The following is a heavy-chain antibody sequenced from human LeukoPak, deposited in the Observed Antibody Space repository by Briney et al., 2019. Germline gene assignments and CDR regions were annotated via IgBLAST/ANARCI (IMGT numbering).Heavy chain of an antibody. CDR3: ARDHSQYYYGSGSSYDY. CDR1: PVTFGTSA. J-gene: IGHJ4*02. D-gene: IGHD3-10*01. Sequence: GGSLRLSCVGSPVTFGTSAMSWVRQAPGKGLEWVANIKQDGSEKYYVDSVKGRFTISRDNAKNSLYLQMNSLRAEDTAVYYCARDHSQYYYGSGSSYDYWGQGTLVTVSS. V-gene: IGHV3-7*01. CDR2: IKQDGSEK.